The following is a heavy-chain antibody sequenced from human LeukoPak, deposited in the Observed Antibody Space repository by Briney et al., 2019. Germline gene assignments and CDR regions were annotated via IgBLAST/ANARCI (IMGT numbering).Heavy chain of an antibody. D-gene: IGHD5-12*01. CDR2: IYYSGST. J-gene: IGHJ4*02. CDR3: ASLYSGYDMFDY. CDR1: GGSISSSSYY. V-gene: IGHV4-39*07. Sequence: PSETLSLTCTVSGGSISSSSYYWGWIRQPPGQGLEWIGSIYYSGSTYYNPSLKSRVTISVDTSKNQFSLKLSSVTAADTAVYYCASLYSGYDMFDYWGQGTLVTVSS.